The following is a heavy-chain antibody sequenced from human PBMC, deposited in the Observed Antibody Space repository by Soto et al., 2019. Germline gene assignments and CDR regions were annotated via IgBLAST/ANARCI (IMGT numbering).Heavy chain of an antibody. D-gene: IGHD6-6*01. CDR1: GGTFSSYA. CDR3: ARGSGAARPGGAYYYYYGMDV. J-gene: IGHJ6*02. CDR2: IIPIFGTA. V-gene: IGHV1-69*13. Sequence: SVKVSCKASGGTFSSYAISWVRQAPGQGFEWMGGIIPIFGTANYAQKFQGRVTITADESTSTAYMELSSLRSEDTAVYYCARGSGAARPGGAYYYYYGMDVWGQGTTVTVSS.